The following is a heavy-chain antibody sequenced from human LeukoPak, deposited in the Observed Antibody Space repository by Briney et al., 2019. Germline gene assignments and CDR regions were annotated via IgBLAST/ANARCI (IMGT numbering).Heavy chain of an antibody. J-gene: IGHJ4*02. CDR3: ARDSSGWYGGDYFFDY. Sequence: PGGSLRLSCAASGFTFSSYSMNWVRQAPGKGLEWVSYISSSSSTIYYADSVKGRFTISRDNAKNSLYLQMNSLRAEDTAVYYCARDSSGWYGGDYFFDYWGQGTLVTVSS. CDR1: GFTFSSYS. D-gene: IGHD6-19*01. CDR2: ISSSSSTI. V-gene: IGHV3-48*04.